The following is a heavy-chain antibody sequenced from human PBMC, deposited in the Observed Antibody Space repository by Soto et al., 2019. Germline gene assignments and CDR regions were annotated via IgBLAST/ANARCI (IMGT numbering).Heavy chain of an antibody. CDR2: ISYDGSNK. J-gene: IGHJ6*02. CDR1: GFTFSSYA. CDR3: ARDLDTAMALYYYYYGMDV. D-gene: IGHD5-18*01. V-gene: IGHV3-30-3*01. Sequence: GGSLRLSCAASGFTFSSYAMHWVRQAPGKGLEWVAVISYDGSNKYYADSVKGRFTISRDNSKNTLYLQMNSLRAEDTAVYYCARDLDTAMALYYYYYGMDVWDQGTTVTVSS.